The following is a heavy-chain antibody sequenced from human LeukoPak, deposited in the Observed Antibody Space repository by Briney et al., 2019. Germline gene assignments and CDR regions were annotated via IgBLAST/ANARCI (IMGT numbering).Heavy chain of an antibody. J-gene: IGHJ4*02. CDR3: ARSPPAVAGTIDY. Sequence: SETLSLTCTASGGSISSYYWSWIRQPPGKGLEWIGYIYYSGSTNYNPSLKSRVTISVDTSKNQFSLKLSSVTAADTAVYYCARSPPAVAGTIDYWGQGTPVTVSS. CDR2: IYYSGST. V-gene: IGHV4-59*01. CDR1: GGSISSYY. D-gene: IGHD6-19*01.